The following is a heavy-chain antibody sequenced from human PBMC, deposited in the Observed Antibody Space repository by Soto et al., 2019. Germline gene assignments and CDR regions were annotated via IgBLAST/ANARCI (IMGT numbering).Heavy chain of an antibody. J-gene: IGHJ6*02. Sequence: SVKVSCKASGGTFSSYAISWVRQAPGQGLEWMGGIIPIFGTANYAQKFQGRVTITADESTSTAYMELSSLRSEDTAVYYCQGRIAAAGPDYYYYGMDVWGQGTTVTVSS. V-gene: IGHV1-69*13. CDR2: IIPIFGTA. CDR3: QGRIAAAGPDYYYYGMDV. D-gene: IGHD6-13*01. CDR1: GGTFSSYA.